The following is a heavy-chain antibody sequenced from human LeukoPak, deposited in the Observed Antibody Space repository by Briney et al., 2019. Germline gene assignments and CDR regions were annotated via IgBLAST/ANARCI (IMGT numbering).Heavy chain of an antibody. V-gene: IGHV4-39*01. D-gene: IGHD3-22*01. CDR2: VYYSGRA. J-gene: IGHJ4*02. CDR1: GGSVSNTHYY. CDR3: ARGRGYYDSSGSFFGY. Sequence: PSETLSLICTVSGGSVSNTHYYWDWIRQPPGKGLEWIGTVYYSGRAYYNPSLKSRVTISVDTSKNQFSLKLSSVTAADTAVYYCARGRGYYDSSGSFFGYWGQGTLVTVPS.